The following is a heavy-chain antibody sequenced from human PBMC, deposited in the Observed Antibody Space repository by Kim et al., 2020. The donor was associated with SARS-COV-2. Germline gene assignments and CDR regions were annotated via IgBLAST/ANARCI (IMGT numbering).Heavy chain of an antibody. CDR3: ARDMATGYYYYGMDV. J-gene: IGHJ6*02. D-gene: IGHD5-12*01. Sequence: DSTKGRFTLSRDNAKNSLYLKMNSLGAEDTAVYYCARDMATGYYYYGMDVWGQGTTVTVSS. V-gene: IGHV3-11*04.